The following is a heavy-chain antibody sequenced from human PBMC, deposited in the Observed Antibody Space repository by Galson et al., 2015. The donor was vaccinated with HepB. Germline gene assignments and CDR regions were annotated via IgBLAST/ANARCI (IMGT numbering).Heavy chain of an antibody. CDR3: ARDTPHDIRSGYYVSYYGMDV. V-gene: IGHV1-18*04. D-gene: IGHD3-3*01. CDR1: GYTFTSYG. CDR2: ISAYNGNT. J-gene: IGHJ6*02. Sequence: SVKVSCKASGYTFTSYGISWVRQAPGQGLEWMGWISAYNGNTNYAQKLQGRVTMTTDTSTSTAYMELRSLRSDDTAVYYCARDTPHDIRSGYYVSYYGMDVWGQGTTVTVSS.